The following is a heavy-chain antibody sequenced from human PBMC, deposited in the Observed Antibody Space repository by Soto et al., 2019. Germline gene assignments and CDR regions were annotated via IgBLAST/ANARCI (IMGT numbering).Heavy chain of an antibody. CDR2: IKSDGSST. Sequence: EVQLVESGGGLVQPGGSLRVSCAASGFTFSSYWMHWVRQAPGKGLVWVSRIKSDGSSTSYADSVTGRFTISRDNAKDMMYLQMNSLRADDTAVYYCARGSYYYDRGGFDPWGQGTLVTVSS. J-gene: IGHJ5*02. D-gene: IGHD3-22*01. CDR1: GFTFSSYW. V-gene: IGHV3-74*01. CDR3: ARGSYYYDRGGFDP.